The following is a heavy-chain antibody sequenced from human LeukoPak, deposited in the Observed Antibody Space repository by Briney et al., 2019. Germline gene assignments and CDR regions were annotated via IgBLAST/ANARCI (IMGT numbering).Heavy chain of an antibody. V-gene: IGHV3-23*01. CDR2: IGGSGGST. D-gene: IGHD6-13*01. Sequence: GGSLRLSCAASGFTFSSYAMSWVRQAPGKGLEWVSVIGGSGGSTYYADSVKGRFAISRDNSKNTLYLQMNSLRAEDTAVYYCAKTRPLDSSSWSHGDYWGQGTLVTVSS. CDR3: AKTRPLDSSSWSHGDY. CDR1: GFTFSSYA. J-gene: IGHJ4*02.